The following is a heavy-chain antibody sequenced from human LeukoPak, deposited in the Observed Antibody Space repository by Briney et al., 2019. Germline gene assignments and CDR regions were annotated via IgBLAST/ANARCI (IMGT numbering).Heavy chain of an antibody. CDR1: GFDFDDYG. Sequence: GGSLRLSCAASGFDFDDYGMSWVRQAPGKGLEWVSGINWSGGSTGYGDSVKGRFTISRDKTYLFLQMNSLRAEDTALYYCARGYLNNDVHPHAFDIWGQGTLVTVSS. CDR3: ARGYLNNDVHPHAFDI. V-gene: IGHV3-20*04. D-gene: IGHD3-10*02. CDR2: INWSGGST. J-gene: IGHJ3*02.